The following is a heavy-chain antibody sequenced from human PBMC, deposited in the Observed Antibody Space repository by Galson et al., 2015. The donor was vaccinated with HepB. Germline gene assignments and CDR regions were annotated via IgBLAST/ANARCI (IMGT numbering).Heavy chain of an antibody. Sequence: SGGTFSSYAISWVRQAPGQGLEWMGGIIPIFGTANYAQKFQGRVTITADESTSTAYMELSSLRSEDTAVYYCARVGAGRFEGWFDPWGQGTLVTVSS. V-gene: IGHV1-69*01. CDR1: GGTFSSYA. D-gene: IGHD3-16*01. CDR3: ARVGAGRFEGWFDP. CDR2: IIPIFGTA. J-gene: IGHJ5*02.